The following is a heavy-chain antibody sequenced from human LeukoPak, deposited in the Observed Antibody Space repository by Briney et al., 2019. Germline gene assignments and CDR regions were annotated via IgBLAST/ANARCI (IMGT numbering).Heavy chain of an antibody. J-gene: IGHJ4*02. CDR1: GYTFISYY. CDR2: INPSGGST. D-gene: IGHD1-26*01. V-gene: IGHV1-46*01. CDR3: ARVGGSGSLETAPSY. Sequence: ASVKVSCKASGYTFISYYMHWVRQAPGQGLEWMGIINPSGGSTSYAQKFQGRVTMTRDTSTSTVYMELSSLRSEDTAVYYCARVGGSGSLETAPSYWGQGTLVTVSS.